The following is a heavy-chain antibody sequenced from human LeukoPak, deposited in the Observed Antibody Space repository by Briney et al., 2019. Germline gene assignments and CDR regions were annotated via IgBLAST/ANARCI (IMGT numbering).Heavy chain of an antibody. CDR1: GGSISSGGYY. CDR3: ARGLSEYYDSSGYYYRFDY. J-gene: IGHJ4*02. D-gene: IGHD3-22*01. Sequence: SETLSLTCTVSGGSISSGGYYWSWIRQPPGKGLEWIGYIYHSGSTYYNPSLKSRVTISVDKSKNQFSLKLSSVAAADTAVYYCARGLSEYYDSSGYYYRFDYWGQGTLVTVSS. V-gene: IGHV4-30-2*01. CDR2: IYHSGST.